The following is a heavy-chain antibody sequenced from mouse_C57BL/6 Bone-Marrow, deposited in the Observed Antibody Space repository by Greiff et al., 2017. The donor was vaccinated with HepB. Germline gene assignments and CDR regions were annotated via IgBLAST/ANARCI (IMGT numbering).Heavy chain of an antibody. V-gene: IGHV1-69*01. Sequence: PLPHPFSYLFIPFSSLNLSCKASGYTFTSYWMHWVKQRPGQGLEWIGEIDPSDSYTNYNQKFKGKSTLTVDKSSSTAYMQLSSLTSEDSAVYYCARSRVLRYLPEFAYWGQGTLVTVSA. D-gene: IGHD1-1*01. CDR2: IDPSDSYT. CDR1: GYTFTSYW. J-gene: IGHJ3*01. CDR3: ARSRVLRYLPEFAY.